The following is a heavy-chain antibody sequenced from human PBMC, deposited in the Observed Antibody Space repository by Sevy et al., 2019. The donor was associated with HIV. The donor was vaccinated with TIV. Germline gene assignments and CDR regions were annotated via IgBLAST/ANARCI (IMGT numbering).Heavy chain of an antibody. J-gene: IGHJ4*02. V-gene: IGHV4-38-2*01. CDR1: GYSISSGYY. CDR3: ARYDRCSSSNCYRENFDY. CDR2: IHHTGRT. Sequence: SETLSLTCVVSGYSISSGYYWGWIRQPPGKGLEWIGIIHHTGRTYYNPSLKSRVTISVDTSKNQFSLNLSSVTAADTAVYYCARYDRCSSSNCYRENFDYWGQGTLVTVSS. D-gene: IGHD2-2*01.